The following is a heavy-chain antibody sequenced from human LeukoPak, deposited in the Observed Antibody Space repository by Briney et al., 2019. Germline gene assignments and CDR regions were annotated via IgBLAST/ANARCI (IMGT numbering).Heavy chain of an antibody. CDR3: AKAPSGYSSSWFDP. V-gene: IGHV4-38-2*02. Sequence: SETLSLTCTVSGYSISSGHYWGWIRQPPGKGLEWIGSIYHSGSTYYNPSLRSRVTISVDTSKNQFSLKLSSVTAADTAVYYCAKAPSGYSSSWFDPWGQGTLVTVSS. CDR1: GYSISSGHY. J-gene: IGHJ5*02. CDR2: IYHSGST. D-gene: IGHD6-13*01.